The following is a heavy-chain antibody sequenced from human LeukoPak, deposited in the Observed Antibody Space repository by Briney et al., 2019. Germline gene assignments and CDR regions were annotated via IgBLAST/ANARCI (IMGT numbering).Heavy chain of an antibody. J-gene: IGHJ4*02. CDR3: AKGYGSNNWNYFDY. D-gene: IGHD1-1*01. Sequence: GGSLRLSCAASGFTFDDYAMHWVRRAPGKGLEWVSGISWNSGNIDYADSVKGRFTISRDNAKNSLYLQMNSLRAEDRALYYCAKGYGSNNWNYFDYWGQGTLVTVSS. CDR1: GFTFDDYA. V-gene: IGHV3-9*01. CDR2: ISWNSGNI.